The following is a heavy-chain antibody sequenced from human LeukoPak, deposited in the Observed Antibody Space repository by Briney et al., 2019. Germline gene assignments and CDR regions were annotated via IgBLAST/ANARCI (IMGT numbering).Heavy chain of an antibody. J-gene: IGHJ4*02. CDR2: ISYDGSNK. D-gene: IGHD3-22*01. CDR1: GFTFSSYG. CDR3: AKYYYDSSGYPDY. V-gene: IGHV3-30*18. Sequence: GGSLRLSCAASGFTFSSYGMHWVRQAPGKGLEWVAVISYDGSNKYYADSVKGRFTISRDNSKNTLYLQMNSLRAEDTAVYYCAKYYYDSSGYPDYWGQGTLVTVSS.